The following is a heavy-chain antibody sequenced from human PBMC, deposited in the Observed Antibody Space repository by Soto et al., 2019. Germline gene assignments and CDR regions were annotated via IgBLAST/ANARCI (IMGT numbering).Heavy chain of an antibody. D-gene: IGHD3-22*01. CDR1: GGSISSYY. CDR2: FYYSGST. V-gene: IGHV4-59*01. CDR3: ARDQTNSSGYFSLTPKYNWFDP. J-gene: IGHJ5*02. Sequence: SETLSLTCTVSGGSISSYYWSWIRQPPGKGQEWIWFFYYSGSTNYNPSFKSLVTISVDTSKNQFSLNLSSVTAADTAVYYCARDQTNSSGYFSLTPKYNWFDPWGQGTLVTVSS.